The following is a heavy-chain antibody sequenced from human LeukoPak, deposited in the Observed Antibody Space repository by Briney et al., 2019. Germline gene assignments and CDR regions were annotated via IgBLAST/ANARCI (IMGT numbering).Heavy chain of an antibody. J-gene: IGHJ4*02. CDR1: GFTFSDYY. D-gene: IGHD3-22*01. Sequence: GGSLRLSCAASGFTFSDYYMSWVRQAPGKGLEWVSYISSSGSTIYYADSVKGRFTISRDNAKNSLYLQMNSLRAEDTAVYYCARDKKYYDSSCYYWGQGTLVTVS. CDR3: ARDKKYYDSSCYY. CDR2: ISSSGSTI. V-gene: IGHV3-11*01.